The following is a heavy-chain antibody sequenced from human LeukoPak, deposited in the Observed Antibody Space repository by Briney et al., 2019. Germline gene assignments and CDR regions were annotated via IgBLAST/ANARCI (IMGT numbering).Heavy chain of an antibody. CDR1: GGSISSSNW. CDR2: IYHSGST. D-gene: IGHD6-13*01. J-gene: IGHJ4*02. CDR3: ARVQQLAHGFDY. V-gene: IGHV4-4*02. Sequence: LETLSLTCAVSGGSISSSNWWSWVRQPPGKGLEWIGEIYHSGSTNYNPSLKSRVTISVDKSKNQFSLKLSSVTAADTAVYYCARVQQLAHGFDYWGQGTLVTVSS.